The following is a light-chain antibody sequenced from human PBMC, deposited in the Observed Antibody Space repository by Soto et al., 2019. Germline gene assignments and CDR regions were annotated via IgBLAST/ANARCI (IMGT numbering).Light chain of an antibody. J-gene: IGLJ3*02. Sequence: QSALTQPASMSGSPGQSITVSCTGSSSDVGTYNSVSWYQQHPGKAPKLIIYDVSNRPSGVSNRFSGSKSGNTASLTISGLQTEDEADYYCGSYTSSSSWVFGGGTKLTVL. CDR2: DVS. CDR3: GSYTSSSSWV. CDR1: SSDVGTYNS. V-gene: IGLV2-14*03.